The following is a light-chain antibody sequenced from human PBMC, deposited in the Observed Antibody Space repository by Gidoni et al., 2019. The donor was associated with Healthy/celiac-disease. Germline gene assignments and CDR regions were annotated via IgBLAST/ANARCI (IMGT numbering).Light chain of an antibody. V-gene: IGKV3-20*01. Sequence: MVLTQSPGTLSLSPGERATLSCRASQSVSSSYLAWYQQKPGQAPRLLIYGSSSMATGIPDRFSGSGSGTDFTLTISRLEPEDFAVYYCQQYGSSPGTFGQGTKVEIK. CDR3: QQYGSSPGT. J-gene: IGKJ1*01. CDR2: GSS. CDR1: QSVSSSY.